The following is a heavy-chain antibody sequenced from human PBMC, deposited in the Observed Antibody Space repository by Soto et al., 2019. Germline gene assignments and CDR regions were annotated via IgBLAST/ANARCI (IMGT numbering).Heavy chain of an antibody. Sequence: EVQLVESGGGLVQPGGSLRLSCAASGFTFSMYWMYWVRQVPGKGLVWVSSINSDGSNTRYAESVKGRFTISRDNAKNTVYLQMHRLRAEDTAVYYCARVAEDFWSGHYGYSLDYWGQGPLVTVSS. CDR1: GFTFSMYW. CDR3: ARVAEDFWSGHYGYSLDY. V-gene: IGHV3-74*01. J-gene: IGHJ4*02. D-gene: IGHD3-3*01. CDR2: INSDGSNT.